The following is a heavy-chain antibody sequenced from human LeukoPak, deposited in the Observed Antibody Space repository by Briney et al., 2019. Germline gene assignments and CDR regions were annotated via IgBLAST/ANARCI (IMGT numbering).Heavy chain of an antibody. CDR1: GFTFSSYG. CDR3: AKGINLDY. Sequence: GGPLRLSCAASGFTFSSYGMHWVRQAPGKGLEWVAVISYDGSNKYYADSVKGRFTISRDNSKNTLYLQMNSLRAEDTAVYYCAKGINLDYWGQGTLVTVSS. J-gene: IGHJ4*02. V-gene: IGHV3-30*18. D-gene: IGHD2-15*01. CDR2: ISYDGSNK.